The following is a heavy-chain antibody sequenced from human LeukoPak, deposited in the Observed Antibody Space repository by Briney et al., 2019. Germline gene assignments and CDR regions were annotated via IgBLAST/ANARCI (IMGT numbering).Heavy chain of an antibody. CDR3: ARFGIGSSGYTDY. D-gene: IGHD3-22*01. J-gene: IGHJ4*02. V-gene: IGHV3-33*01. Sequence: PGGSLRLSCAASGFTFSSYGMHWVRQAPGKGLEWVAVIWYDGSNKYYADSVKGRFTISRDNSKNTLYLQMSSLRAEDTAVYYCARFGIGSSGYTDYWGQGTLVTVSS. CDR1: GFTFSSYG. CDR2: IWYDGSNK.